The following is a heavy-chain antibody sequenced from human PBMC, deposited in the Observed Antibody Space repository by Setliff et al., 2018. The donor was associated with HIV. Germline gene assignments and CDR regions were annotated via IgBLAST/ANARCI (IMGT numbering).Heavy chain of an antibody. Sequence: PSETLSLTCVVYGESFSGYYWSWIRQPPGKGLEWIGEINHSGSTNYNPSLKSRVTISLDTSENQFSLKLSSVTAADTAVYYCARESPHGGDYILTTYYMDVWGKGTTVTVSS. D-gene: IGHD4-17*01. CDR2: INHSGST. CDR3: ARESPHGGDYILTTYYMDV. V-gene: IGHV4-34*01. CDR1: GESFSGYY. J-gene: IGHJ6*03.